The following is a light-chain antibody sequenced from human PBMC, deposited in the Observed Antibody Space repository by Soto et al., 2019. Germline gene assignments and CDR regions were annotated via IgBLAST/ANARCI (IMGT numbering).Light chain of an antibody. J-gene: IGLJ1*01. CDR3: SSYAGTNNLLYV. CDR2: EVS. V-gene: IGLV2-8*01. CDR1: SSDVGAYNY. Sequence: QSALTQPPSASGSPGQSVTISCSGTSSDVGAYNYVSWYQQDPGKAPRLLIYEVSQRPSGVPDRFSGSKSANTASLTVSGLQPEDEADYYCSSYAGTNNLLYVFGTGTKVTVL.